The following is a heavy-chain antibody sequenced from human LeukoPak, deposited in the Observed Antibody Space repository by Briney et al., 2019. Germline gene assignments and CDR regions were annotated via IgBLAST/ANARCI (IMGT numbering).Heavy chain of an antibody. CDR3: AKDKRYSSGAFDI. J-gene: IGHJ3*02. V-gene: IGHV3-23*01. CDR1: GFTFSIYA. D-gene: IGHD6-19*01. CDR2: ISGSGGTA. Sequence: GGSLRLSCAASGFTFSIYAMSWVRQAPGKGLEWVSAISGSGGTAYYADSVKGRFTISRDNSKNTLYLQMNSLRAEDTAVYCCAKDKRYSSGAFDIWGQGTMVTVSS.